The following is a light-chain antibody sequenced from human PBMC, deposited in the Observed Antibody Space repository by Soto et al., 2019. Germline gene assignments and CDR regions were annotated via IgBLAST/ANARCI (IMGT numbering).Light chain of an antibody. Sequence: EIILTQSPDTLSLSPGERATLSCRASQSVSSNLAWFQQKPGQAPRLLIYGASSRATGIPDRFSGSGSGTDFTLTISRLEPEDFAVYYCQQYGSSLPLTFGGGTKVDIK. CDR2: GAS. CDR3: QQYGSSLPLT. V-gene: IGKV3-20*01. J-gene: IGKJ4*01. CDR1: QSVSSN.